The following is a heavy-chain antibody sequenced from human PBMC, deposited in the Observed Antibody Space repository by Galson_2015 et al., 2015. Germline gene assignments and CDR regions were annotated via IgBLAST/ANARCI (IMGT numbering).Heavy chain of an antibody. V-gene: IGHV3-33*01. CDR1: GFTFSSYG. J-gene: IGHJ4*02. Sequence: SLRLSCAASGFTFSSYGMHWVRQAPGKGLEWVAVIWYDGSNKYYADSVKGRFTISRDNSKNTLYLQMNSLRAEDTAVYYCARRDYYDSSGYPDYWGQGTLVTVSS. CDR3: ARRDYYDSSGYPDY. D-gene: IGHD3-22*01. CDR2: IWYDGSNK.